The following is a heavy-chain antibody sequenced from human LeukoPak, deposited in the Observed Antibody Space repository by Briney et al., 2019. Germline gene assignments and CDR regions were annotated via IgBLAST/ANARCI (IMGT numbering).Heavy chain of an antibody. CDR1: GGTFSSYA. J-gene: IGHJ4*02. CDR2: IIPIFGTA. CDR3: ARSPAAAAVIEYDY. V-gene: IGHV1-69*06. D-gene: IGHD6-13*01. Sequence: ASVKVSCKASGGTFSSYAISWVRQAPGQGLEWMGGIIPIFGTANYAQKFQGRVTITADKSTSTAYMELSSLRSEDTAVYYCARSPAAAAVIEYDYWGQGTLVTVSS.